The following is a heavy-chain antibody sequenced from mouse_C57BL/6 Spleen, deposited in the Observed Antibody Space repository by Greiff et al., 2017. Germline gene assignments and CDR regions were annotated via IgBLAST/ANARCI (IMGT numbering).Heavy chain of an antibody. CDR1: GYTFTSYW. CDR3: TRTPSGNLYFDV. CDR2: IYPGNSDT. V-gene: IGHV1-5*01. D-gene: IGHD4-1*01. J-gene: IGHJ1*03. Sequence: EVQLQQSGTVLARPGASVKMSCKTSGYTFTSYWMHWVKQRPGQGLEWIGAIYPGNSDTSYNQKFKGKAKLTAVTSASTAYMELSSLTNEDSAVFYCTRTPSGNLYFDVWGTGTTVTVSS.